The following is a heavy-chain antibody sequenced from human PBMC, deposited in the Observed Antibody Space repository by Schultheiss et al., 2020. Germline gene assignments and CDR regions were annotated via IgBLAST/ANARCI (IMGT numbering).Heavy chain of an antibody. V-gene: IGHV4-4*02. CDR3: ARGAYYYDSSGYYPHFDY. CDR2: IYYSGST. J-gene: IGHJ4*02. CDR1: GGSISSSNW. Sequence: SETLSLTCTVSGGSISSSNWWSWVRQPPGKGQEWIGYIYYSGSTYYNPSLKSRVTISVDTSKNQFSLKLSSVTAADTAVYYCARGAYYYDSSGYYPHFDYWGQGTLVNVSS. D-gene: IGHD3-22*01.